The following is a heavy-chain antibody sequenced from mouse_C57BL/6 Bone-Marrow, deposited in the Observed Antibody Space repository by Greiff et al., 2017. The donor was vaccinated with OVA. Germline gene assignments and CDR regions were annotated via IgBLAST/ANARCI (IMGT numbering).Heavy chain of an antibody. CDR3: ARSIYYDYDVYYFDY. D-gene: IGHD2-4*01. CDR1: GYTFTSYW. J-gene: IGHJ2*01. V-gene: IGHV1-50*01. CDR2: IDPSDSYT. Sequence: QVQLQQPGAELVKPGASVKLSCKASGYTFTSYWMQWVNQRPGQGLEWIGEIDPSDSYTNYNQKFKGKATLTVDTSFSTAYMQLSSLTSEYSAVYYCARSIYYDYDVYYFDYWGQGTTLTVSS.